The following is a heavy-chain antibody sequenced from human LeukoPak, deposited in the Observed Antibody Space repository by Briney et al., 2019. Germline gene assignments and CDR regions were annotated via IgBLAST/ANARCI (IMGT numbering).Heavy chain of an antibody. Sequence: TAGSLRLSCAASGFTFSSYAMSWVRQAPGKGLEWVSAISGSVGSTYYADSVKGRFTISRDNSNNTLYLQMNSLRAEDTAVYYCAKAGFLEWLTHYYYYYYMDVWGKGTTVTVSS. J-gene: IGHJ6*03. CDR3: AKAGFLEWLTHYYYYYYMDV. CDR2: ISGSVGST. V-gene: IGHV3-23*01. D-gene: IGHD3-3*01. CDR1: GFTFSSYA.